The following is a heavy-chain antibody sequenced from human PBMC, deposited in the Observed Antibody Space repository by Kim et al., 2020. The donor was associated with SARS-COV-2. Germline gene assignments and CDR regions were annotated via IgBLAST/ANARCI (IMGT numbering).Heavy chain of an antibody. J-gene: IGHJ6*03. Sequence: SETLSLTCTVSGGSISSYYWSWIRQPPGKGLEWIGYIYYSGSTNYNPSLKSRVTISVDTSKNQFSLKLSSVTAADTAVYYWARVSGEGRGFSRHYYYMDVWGKGTTVTVSS. CDR1: GGSISSYY. CDR3: ARVSGEGRGFSRHYYYMDV. CDR2: IYYSGST. V-gene: IGHV4-59*01. D-gene: IGHD3-10*01.